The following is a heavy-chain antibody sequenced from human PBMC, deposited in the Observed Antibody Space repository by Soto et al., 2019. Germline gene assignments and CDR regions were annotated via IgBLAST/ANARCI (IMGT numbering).Heavy chain of an antibody. Sequence: ASVKVSCKASAYTFTVYYMHWERHSPGQGLERMGCINPNSGGTNYAQKFQGRVTMTRDTSISTAYMELSRVRSDDTAVYSCSRVHTQLQWLVRVAWFDAWGQGTLVT. V-gene: IGHV1-2*02. CDR2: INPNSGGT. CDR1: AYTFTVYY. J-gene: IGHJ5*02. D-gene: IGHD6-19*01. CDR3: SRVHTQLQWLVRVAWFDA.